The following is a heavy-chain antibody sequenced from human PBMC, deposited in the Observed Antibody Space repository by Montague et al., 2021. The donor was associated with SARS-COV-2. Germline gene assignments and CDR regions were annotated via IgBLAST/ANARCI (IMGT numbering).Heavy chain of an antibody. Sequence: SETLSLTCTVSGDSITSRSYYWCWIRQPPGKGLEWIGNKHYSGITYNKSSLKNLVNMSVDTSKNQFSLKLCSVTAADTAVYYCVRDGYTHVDYWGQGTLVTVSS. CDR2: KHYSGIT. J-gene: IGHJ4*02. D-gene: IGHD5-24*01. V-gene: IGHV4-39*02. CDR3: VRDGYTHVDY. CDR1: GDSITSRSYY.